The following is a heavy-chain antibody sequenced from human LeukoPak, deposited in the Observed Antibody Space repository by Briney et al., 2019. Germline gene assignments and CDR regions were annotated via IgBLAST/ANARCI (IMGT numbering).Heavy chain of an antibody. Sequence: SQTLSLTCAISGDSVSSSSAAWNWIRQSPSRGLEWLGRTYYRSKWYNDYAVSVKSRITIIPDTSKNQFSLHLNSVTPEDTAVYYCASHSSSLDAFDIWGQGTMVTVSS. CDR3: ASHSSSLDAFDI. CDR1: GDSVSSSSAA. CDR2: TYYRSKWYN. V-gene: IGHV6-1*01. D-gene: IGHD6-13*01. J-gene: IGHJ3*02.